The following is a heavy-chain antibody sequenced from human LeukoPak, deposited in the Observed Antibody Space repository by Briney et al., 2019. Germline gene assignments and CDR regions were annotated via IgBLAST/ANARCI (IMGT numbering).Heavy chain of an antibody. D-gene: IGHD6-19*01. CDR1: GYTFTGYY. J-gene: IGHJ4*02. CDR3: ARGQQWLEAFDY. V-gene: IGHV1-2*02. CDR2: INPNSGVT. Sequence: VASVTVSRTASGYTFTGYYIHWVRQAPGQGLEWMGWINPNSGVTHYPQKFQGRVTMTRDTSIRTAYMEVSSLRSDDTALYYCARGQQWLEAFDYWGLGTLVTVSS.